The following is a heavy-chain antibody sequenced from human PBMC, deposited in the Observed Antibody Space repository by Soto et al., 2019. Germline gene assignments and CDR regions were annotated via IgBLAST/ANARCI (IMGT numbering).Heavy chain of an antibody. D-gene: IGHD4-17*01. CDR3: AIGKPMTTVTTDYYYYCMDV. CDR1: GYTFTSYD. CDR2: RNPNSGNT. Sequence: QVQLVQSGAEVKKPGASVKVSCKASGYTFTSYDINWVRPATGQGLEWMGWRNPNSGNTGYAQKFQGRVTMTGNTSISTAYMELRSLRYEDTSVYYGAIGKPMTTVTTDYYYYCMDVWGKGTTFTVS. V-gene: IGHV1-8*01. J-gene: IGHJ6*04.